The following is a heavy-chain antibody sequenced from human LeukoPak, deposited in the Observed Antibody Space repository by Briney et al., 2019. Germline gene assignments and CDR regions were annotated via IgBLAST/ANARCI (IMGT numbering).Heavy chain of an antibody. Sequence: GESLRLSCAASGFTFRNSGMHWVRQALAKGLEWAAFIRYDGSIIYYADSVKGRFTISRDNSKNTLYLQMNSLKAEDTAVYYCAKDVNTGGDYFDHWGQGTLVTVSS. D-gene: IGHD1-14*01. CDR1: GFTFRNSG. J-gene: IGHJ4*02. CDR3: AKDVNTGGDYFDH. V-gene: IGHV3-30*02. CDR2: IRYDGSII.